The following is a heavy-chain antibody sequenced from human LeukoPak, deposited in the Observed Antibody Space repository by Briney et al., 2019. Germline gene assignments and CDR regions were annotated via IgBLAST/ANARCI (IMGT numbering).Heavy chain of an antibody. D-gene: IGHD2-2*01. V-gene: IGHV3-7*03. CDR2: IKQDGSEK. Sequence: GGSLRLSCAASGFTFSSYAMSWVRQAPGKGLEWVANIKQDGSEKYYVDSVKGRFTISRDNAKNSLYLQMNSLRAEDTAVYYCARAGRPYQAFDYWGQGTLVTVSS. J-gene: IGHJ4*02. CDR1: GFTFSSYA. CDR3: ARAGRPYQAFDY.